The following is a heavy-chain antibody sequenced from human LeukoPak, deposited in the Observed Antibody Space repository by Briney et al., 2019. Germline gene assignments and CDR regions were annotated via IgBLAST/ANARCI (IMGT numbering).Heavy chain of an antibody. Sequence: GGSLRLPCAASGFTFSRYWMHWVRQAPGRGLVWVSRIESDGGRTDYADSLKGRFTISRDNAKNTLYLEMNSLRAEDTAVFYCARVGHCSSTACFIDYWGQGTLVTVSS. CDR2: IESDGGRT. CDR3: ARVGHCSSTACFIDY. J-gene: IGHJ4*02. CDR1: GFTFSRYW. D-gene: IGHD2-2*01. V-gene: IGHV3-74*01.